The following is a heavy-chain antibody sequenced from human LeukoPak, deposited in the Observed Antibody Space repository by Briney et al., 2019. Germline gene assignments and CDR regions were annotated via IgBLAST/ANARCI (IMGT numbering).Heavy chain of an antibody. J-gene: IGHJ4*02. D-gene: IGHD3-3*01. Sequence: ASVKVSCKASGYTFTSYYMHWVRQAPGQGLEWMGIINPSGGSTSYAQKFQGRVTMTRDMSTSTVYMELSSLRSEDTAVYDCATSITIFGVDSEPLGYWGQGTLVTVSS. CDR1: GYTFTSYY. CDR2: INPSGGST. CDR3: ATSITIFGVDSEPLGY. V-gene: IGHV1-46*01.